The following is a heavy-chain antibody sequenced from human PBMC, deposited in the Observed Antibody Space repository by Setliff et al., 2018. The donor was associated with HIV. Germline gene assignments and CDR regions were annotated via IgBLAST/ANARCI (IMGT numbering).Heavy chain of an antibody. CDR1: GYSFTGFY. J-gene: IGHJ5*02. V-gene: IGHV1-2*02. CDR2: MNPNTGDT. Sequence: ASVKVSCKASGYSFTGFYIYWVRQAPGQGLEWMGWMNPNTGDTNFAQKFQDRLTMARDTSIRTAYMELSRLTSDDTAVYFCARDKYYDSSANYFDRWGQGTLVTVSS. CDR3: ARDKYYDSSANYFDR. D-gene: IGHD3-22*01.